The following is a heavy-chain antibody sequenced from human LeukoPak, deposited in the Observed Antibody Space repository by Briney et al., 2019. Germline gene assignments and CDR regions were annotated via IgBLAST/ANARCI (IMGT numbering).Heavy chain of an antibody. CDR2: ISVSGGTT. Sequence: GGSLRLSCAASGFTFSRYAMSWVRQAPGTGLEWASAISVSGGTTQYAESAKGPFTISRDNSRNPLYLQMASLRAEDTAVYYCAKEEPEDYGWGIYRSYYFDYWGQGTLVTVSS. D-gene: IGHD3-16*02. J-gene: IGHJ4*02. CDR1: GFTFSRYA. V-gene: IGHV3-23*01. CDR3: AKEEPEDYGWGIYRSYYFDY.